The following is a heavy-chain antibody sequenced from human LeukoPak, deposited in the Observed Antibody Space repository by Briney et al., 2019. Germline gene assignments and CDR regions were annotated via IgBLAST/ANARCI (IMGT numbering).Heavy chain of an antibody. CDR3: AHRPPPYGSGSLFDY. CDR1: GFSLSTSGVG. D-gene: IGHD3-10*01. CDR2: IYWDDGK. V-gene: IGHV2-5*02. Sequence: SGPTLVKPTQTLTLTCTFSGFSLSTSGVGVGWIRQPPGKALEWLALIYWDDGKRYRPSLKSRLTITKDTSKNQVVLTMTNMDPVDTATYYCAHRPPPYGSGSLFDYWGQGTLVTVSS. J-gene: IGHJ4*02.